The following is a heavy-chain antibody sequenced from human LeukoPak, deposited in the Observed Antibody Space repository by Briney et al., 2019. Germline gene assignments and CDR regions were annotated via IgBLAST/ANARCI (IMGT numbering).Heavy chain of an antibody. D-gene: IGHD3-22*01. Sequence: WESLSLTCTVSGYSISSGYYWGWIRQPPGKGLEWSGSIYHSGSTYYNPSLKIRVTISVDTSKNQFSLKLSCVTTADTAVYYCATTQYYDSSRHLFDIWGQGTMVTVSS. CDR2: IYHSGST. V-gene: IGHV4-38-2*02. CDR3: ATTQYYDSSRHLFDI. J-gene: IGHJ3*02. CDR1: GYSISSGYY.